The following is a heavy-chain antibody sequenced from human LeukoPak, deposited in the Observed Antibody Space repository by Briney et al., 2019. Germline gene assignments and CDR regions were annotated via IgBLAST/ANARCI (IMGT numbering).Heavy chain of an antibody. CDR2: IRSKANSCAT. CDR3: TREPAGTVDY. V-gene: IGHV3-73*01. D-gene: IGHD6-13*01. CDR1: GFTFSGSA. J-gene: IGHJ4*02. Sequence: GGSLRLSCAASGFTFSGSAMHWVRQASGKGLEWVGRIRSKANSCATAYAASVKDRFTISRDDSKNTAYLQMNSLKTEDTAVYYCTREPAGTVDYWGRGALVTVSS.